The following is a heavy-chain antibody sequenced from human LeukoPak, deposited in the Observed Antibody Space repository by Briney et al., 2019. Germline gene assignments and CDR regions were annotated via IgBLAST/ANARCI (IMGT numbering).Heavy chain of an antibody. CDR2: GNPNSGST. CDR1: GYTFTSCD. D-gene: IGHD5-12*01. CDR3: ARGPPRGIVATILHVNYYYYMDV. J-gene: IGHJ6*03. Sequence: SVKLSFKSSGYTFTSCDINWGRHGTGQGLGWMGWGNPNSGSTGYAQNFQGRVTMTRNTSISTAYMELSSLRSEDTAVYYCARGPPRGIVATILHVNYYYYMDVWGKGTTVTVSS. V-gene: IGHV1-8*01.